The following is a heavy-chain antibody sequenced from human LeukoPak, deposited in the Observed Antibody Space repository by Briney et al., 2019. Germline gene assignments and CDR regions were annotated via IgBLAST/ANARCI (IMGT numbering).Heavy chain of an antibody. Sequence: SVKVSCKTSGGTFSGFAMNWVRQAPGQGPEWMGRVIPSLGISKYSQKFQDRLKVTTDNSSTTAFMELTSLTSDDTAVYYCATFRWIDFWGQGTLVIVSS. V-gene: IGHV1-69*04. CDR3: ATFRWIDF. D-gene: IGHD2/OR15-2a*01. CDR2: VIPSLGIS. CDR1: GGTFSGFA. J-gene: IGHJ5*01.